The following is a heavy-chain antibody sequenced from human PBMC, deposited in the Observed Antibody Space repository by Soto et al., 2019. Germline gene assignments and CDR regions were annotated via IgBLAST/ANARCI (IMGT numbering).Heavy chain of an antibody. Sequence: QLQLQESGSGLLKPSQTLSLNCSVSGDSISSGGLSWNWLRQSPGRGLEWIGYIYYPGLTYYNPSLKSRVSMARDTYENQVSLSLSSVTAADSAVYYCARGKRSKTASAGTGWFDPWGPGTLVTVSS. CDR2: IYYPGLT. D-gene: IGHD6-13*01. V-gene: IGHV4-30-2*06. CDR1: GDSISSGGLS. CDR3: ARGKRSKTASAGTGWFDP. J-gene: IGHJ5*02.